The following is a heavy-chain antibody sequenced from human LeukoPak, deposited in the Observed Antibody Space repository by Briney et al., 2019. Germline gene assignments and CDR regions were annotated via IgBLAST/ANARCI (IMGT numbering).Heavy chain of an antibody. CDR3: ARGPGGGYYFDY. D-gene: IGHD3-16*01. Sequence: SQTLSLTCAISGDSVSSNSATWNWIRQSPSRGLEWLGRTYYRSKWYNDYAVSVKSRIIIDPDTSKNQFSLHLNSVTPEDTAVYYCARGPGGGYYFDYWGQGTLVTVSS. CDR1: GDSVSSNSAT. J-gene: IGHJ4*02. CDR2: TYYRSKWYN. V-gene: IGHV6-1*01.